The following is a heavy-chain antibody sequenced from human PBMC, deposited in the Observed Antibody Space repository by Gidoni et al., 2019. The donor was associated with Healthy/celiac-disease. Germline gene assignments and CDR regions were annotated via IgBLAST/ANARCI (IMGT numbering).Heavy chain of an antibody. D-gene: IGHD1-26*01. V-gene: IGHV3-21*01. Sequence: EVQLVESGGGLVTPGGSLRLSCAASGFTFSSYSMNWVRQAPGKGLEWVSSISSSSSYIYYADSVKGRFTISRDNAKNSLYLQMNSLRAEDTAVYYCARDRERGNYYGMDVWGQGTTVTVSS. CDR2: ISSSSSYI. CDR1: GFTFSSYS. CDR3: ARDRERGNYYGMDV. J-gene: IGHJ6*02.